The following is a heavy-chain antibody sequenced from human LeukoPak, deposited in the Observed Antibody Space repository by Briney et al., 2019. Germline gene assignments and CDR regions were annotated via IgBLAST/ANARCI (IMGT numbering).Heavy chain of an antibody. J-gene: IGHJ4*02. V-gene: IGHV3-23*01. CDR1: GFTFSSYA. Sequence: GGSLRLSCAASGFTFSSYAMSWVRQAPGKGLEWVSAISGSGGSTYYADSVKGRFTISRDNSKNTLYLQMNSLRAEDTAVYYCARTLGFCSSTRCWSLGHFDYWGQGTLVTVSS. CDR2: ISGSGGST. D-gene: IGHD2-2*01. CDR3: ARTLGFCSSTRCWSLGHFDY.